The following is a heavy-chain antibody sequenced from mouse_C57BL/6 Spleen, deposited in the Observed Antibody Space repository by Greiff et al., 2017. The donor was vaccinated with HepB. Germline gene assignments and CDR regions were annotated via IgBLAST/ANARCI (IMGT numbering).Heavy chain of an antibody. CDR3: ASRGLGDY. CDR2: IDPSDSYT. D-gene: IGHD4-1*01. Sequence: QVQLQQPGAELVKPGASVKLSCKASGYTFTSYWMQWVKQRPGQGLEWIGEIDPSDSYTNYNQKFKGKATLTVDTSSSTAYMQLSSLTSEDSAVYYCASRGLGDYGGQGTTLTVSS. CDR1: GYTFTSYW. J-gene: IGHJ2*01. V-gene: IGHV1-50*01.